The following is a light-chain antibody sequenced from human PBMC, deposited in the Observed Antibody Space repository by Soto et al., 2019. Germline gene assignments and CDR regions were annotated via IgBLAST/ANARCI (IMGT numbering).Light chain of an antibody. CDR2: DFS. CDR3: SSFTSRTTSV. Sequence: QSVLTQPASVSGSPGQSITISCTGSSSDVGGYNYVSWYQQHPGQSPKLMIYDFSNRSSGVSNRFSGSKSANTASLTISRLQAEDDAVIYCSSFTSRTTSVFGSG. V-gene: IGLV2-14*01. J-gene: IGLJ1*01. CDR1: SSDVGGYNY.